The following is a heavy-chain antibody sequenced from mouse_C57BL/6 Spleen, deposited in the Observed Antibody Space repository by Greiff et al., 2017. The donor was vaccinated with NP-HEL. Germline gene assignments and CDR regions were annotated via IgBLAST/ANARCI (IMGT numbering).Heavy chain of an antibody. J-gene: IGHJ4*01. CDR1: GFTFSDYG. CDR2: ISSGSSTI. V-gene: IGHV5-17*01. Sequence: EVKLMESGGGLVKPGGSLKLSCAASGFTFSDYGMHWVRQAPEKGLEWVAYISSGSSTIYYADTVKGRFTISRDNAKNTLFLQMTSLRSEDTAMDYCAKPAVLTGTLDYWGQGTSVTVSS. CDR3: AKPAVLTGTLDY. D-gene: IGHD4-1*01.